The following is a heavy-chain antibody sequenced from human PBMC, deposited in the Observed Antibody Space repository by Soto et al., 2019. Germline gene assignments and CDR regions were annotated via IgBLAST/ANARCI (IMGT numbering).Heavy chain of an antibody. CDR3: AMSDCTNGVCYIKFDY. J-gene: IGHJ4*02. CDR2: IYYRGST. V-gene: IGHV4-31*03. Sequence: QVQLQESGPGLVKPSQTLSLTCTVSGGSISRGGYYWSWLRQHPGKGLECIGYIYYRGSTYYNPSLKSRVTISVDTSKNQFSLKLSSVTAADTAVYYCAMSDCTNGVCYIKFDYWGQGTLVTVSS. D-gene: IGHD2-8*01. CDR1: GGSISRGGYY.